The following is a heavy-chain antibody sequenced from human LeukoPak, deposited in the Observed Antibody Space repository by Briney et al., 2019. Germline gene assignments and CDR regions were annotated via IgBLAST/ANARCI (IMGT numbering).Heavy chain of an antibody. D-gene: IGHD2-21*01. CDR1: GLSVSSNY. CDR2: ISGSGGST. Sequence: GGSLRLSCVVSGLSVSSNYMSWVRQAPGKGLEWVSAISGSGGSTYYADSVKGRFTISRDNSKNTLYLQMNSLRAEDTAVYYCAKPVGGDCYFDYWGQGTLVTVSS. CDR3: AKPVGGDCYFDY. V-gene: IGHV3-23*01. J-gene: IGHJ4*02.